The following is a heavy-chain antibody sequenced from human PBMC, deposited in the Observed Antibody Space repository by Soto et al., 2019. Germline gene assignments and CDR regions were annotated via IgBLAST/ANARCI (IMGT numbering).Heavy chain of an antibody. D-gene: IGHD2-2*01. CDR1: GYTFTGYY. V-gene: IGHV1-2*02. CDR2: INPNSGGT. CDR3: ARANREYCSSTSCYNWFDP. J-gene: IGHJ5*02. Sequence: VSVKVSCKASGYTFTGYYMHWVRQAPGQGLEWMGWINPNSGGTNYAQKFQGRVTMTRDTSISTAYMELSRLRSDDTAVYYCARANREYCSSTSCYNWFDPWGQGTLVTVSS.